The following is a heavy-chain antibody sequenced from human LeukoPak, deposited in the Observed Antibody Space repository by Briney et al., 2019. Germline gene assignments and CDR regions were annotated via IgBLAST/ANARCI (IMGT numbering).Heavy chain of an antibody. CDR1: RFTFSNYA. J-gene: IGHJ4*02. CDR2: ISYDGGNK. Sequence: PGGSLRLSCAASRFTFSNYAMHWVRQAPGKGLEWVAVISYDGGNKYYADSVKDRFTISRDNSKNTLYLQMNSLKPEDTALYYCAREPGDSLSRFDYWGQGTLVTVSS. CDR3: AREPGDSLSRFDY. D-gene: IGHD4-17*01. V-gene: IGHV3-30-3*01.